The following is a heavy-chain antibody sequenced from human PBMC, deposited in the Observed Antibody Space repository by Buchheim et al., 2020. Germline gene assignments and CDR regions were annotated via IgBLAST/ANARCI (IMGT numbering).Heavy chain of an antibody. D-gene: IGHD4-17*01. CDR2: IRSKANSYAT. V-gene: IGHV3-73*01. Sequence: EVQLVESGGGLVQPGGSLKLSCAASGFTFSGSAMHWVRQASGKGLEWVGRIRSKANSYATAYAASVKGRFTISRDDSKNTAYLQMNSLKTEDTAVYYCTRRYSDGDYGYYYGMDVWGQGTT. CDR1: GFTFSGSA. J-gene: IGHJ6*02. CDR3: TRRYSDGDYGYYYGMDV.